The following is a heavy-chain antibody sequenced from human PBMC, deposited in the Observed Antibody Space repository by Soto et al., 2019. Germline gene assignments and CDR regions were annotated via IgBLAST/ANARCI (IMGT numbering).Heavy chain of an antibody. D-gene: IGHD6-19*01. J-gene: IGHJ6*02. CDR2: ISYDGRDK. CDR1: GFTISNYG. CDR3: VKKEDEAIAVAGYYYFYGMDV. V-gene: IGHV3-30*18. Sequence: QVQLVESGGGVVQPGRSLRLSCAASGFTISNYGMHWVRQAPGKGLEWVAVISYDGRDKYYADSVKGRFTISRDNSKNTLNLQMNSLRGEDTAVYYCVKKEDEAIAVAGYYYFYGMDVWGQGTTVAVSS.